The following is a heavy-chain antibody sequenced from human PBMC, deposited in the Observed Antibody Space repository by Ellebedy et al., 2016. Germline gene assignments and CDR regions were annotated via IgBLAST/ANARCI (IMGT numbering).Heavy chain of an antibody. J-gene: IGHJ3*02. V-gene: IGHV4-4*07. CDR3: ARWWMLVPDPDAFDI. D-gene: IGHD2-8*02. Sequence: SETLSLXXTVSGGSIGSYDWSWIRRPAGKGLEWIGRIYKSGSTNYNPSLTSRVTLSLDTSKNQISMNLRSVTAADTAVYYCARWWMLVPDPDAFDIWGQGTMVTVSS. CDR1: GGSIGSYD. CDR2: IYKSGST.